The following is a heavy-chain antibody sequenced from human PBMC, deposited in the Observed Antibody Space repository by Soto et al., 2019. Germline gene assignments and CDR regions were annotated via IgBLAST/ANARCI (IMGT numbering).Heavy chain of an antibody. Sequence: EVQLLESGGGLVQPGGSLRLSCAASGFTFSSYAMSWVRQAPGKGLEWVSAISGSGGSTYYADSVKGRFTISRDNSKNTLYLQMNSLRAEDTAVYYCAKDANPVSPLEWLLSIAGPFDYWGQGTLVTVSS. CDR1: GFTFSSYA. CDR3: AKDANPVSPLEWLLSIAGPFDY. D-gene: IGHD3-3*01. CDR2: ISGSGGST. V-gene: IGHV3-23*01. J-gene: IGHJ4*02.